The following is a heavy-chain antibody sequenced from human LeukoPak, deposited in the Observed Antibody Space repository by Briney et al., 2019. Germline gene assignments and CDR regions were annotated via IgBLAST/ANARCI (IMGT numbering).Heavy chain of an antibody. CDR1: GFTFSSYA. D-gene: IGHD6-13*01. Sequence: GGSLRLSCAASGFTFSSYAMHWVRQAPGKGLEYVSAISSNGGSTYYADSVKGRFTISRDNSKNTLYLQMGSLRAEDMAVCYCARSLAAAGTFWYFDLWGRGTLVTVSS. J-gene: IGHJ2*01. V-gene: IGHV3-64*02. CDR2: ISSNGGST. CDR3: ARSLAAAGTFWYFDL.